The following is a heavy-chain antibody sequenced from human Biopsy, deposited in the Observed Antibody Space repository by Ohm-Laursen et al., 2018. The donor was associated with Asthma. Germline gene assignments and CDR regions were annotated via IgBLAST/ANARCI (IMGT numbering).Heavy chain of an antibody. J-gene: IGHJ4*02. CDR3: ASKPDYGDSTFNY. CDR2: IYYSGST. V-gene: IGHV4-30-4*01. Sequence: TLSLTCAVSGDSISSGDYYWNWIRQPPGKGLEWIGYIYYSGSTYYNPSLKSRLTISVDTSKNQFPLKLSSVTAADTAVYYCASKPDYGDSTFNYWGQGTLVTVSS. D-gene: IGHD4-17*01. CDR1: GDSISSGDYY.